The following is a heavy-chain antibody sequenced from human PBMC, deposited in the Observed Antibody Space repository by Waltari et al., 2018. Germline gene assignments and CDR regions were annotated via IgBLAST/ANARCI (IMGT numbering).Heavy chain of an antibody. J-gene: IGHJ4*02. V-gene: IGHV3-33*06. CDR2: IWYDGSNK. Sequence: QVQLVEFGGGVVQPGRSLRLSCAASGFTFSSYGMHWVRQAPGKGLEWVAVIWYDGSNKYYADSVKGRFTISRDNSKNTLYLQMNSLRAEDTAVYYCAKGAEQWLAEGGYYFDYWGQGTLVTVSS. CDR1: GFTFSSYG. D-gene: IGHD6-19*01. CDR3: AKGAEQWLAEGGYYFDY.